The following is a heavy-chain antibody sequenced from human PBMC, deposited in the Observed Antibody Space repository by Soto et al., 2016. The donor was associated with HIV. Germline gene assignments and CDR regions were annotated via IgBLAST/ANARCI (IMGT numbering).Heavy chain of an antibody. CDR1: GLLFNNYA. Sequence: EVQLLESGGTFVQPGGSLRLSCAASGLLFNNYAMTWVRQAPGKGLEWISSISGSGDGTYNADSVQGRSSISRDNSKNTVFLQLNSLRVEDTALYFCAGSDSWSAFDHWGQGTLVTVSS. D-gene: IGHD6-13*01. CDR3: AGSDSWSAFDH. CDR2: ISGSGDGT. V-gene: IGHV3-23*01. J-gene: IGHJ4*02.